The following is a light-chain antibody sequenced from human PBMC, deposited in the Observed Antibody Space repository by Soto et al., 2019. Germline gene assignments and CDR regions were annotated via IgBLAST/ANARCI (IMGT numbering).Light chain of an antibody. J-gene: IGKJ4*01. V-gene: IGKV3D-15*01. CDR2: GAS. CDR1: QSVNIY. Sequence: EIVMTQSPATLSVSPGERDTLPCRASQSVNIYLAWYQQKPGQAPRLLIFGASSRATGIPARFSGSGSRTEFNLTISSLQSEDFAVYFCQQYDDWLRLTFGGGTKVEIK. CDR3: QQYDDWLRLT.